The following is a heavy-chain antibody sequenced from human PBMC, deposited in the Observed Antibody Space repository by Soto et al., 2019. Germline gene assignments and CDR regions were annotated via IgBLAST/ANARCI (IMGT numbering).Heavy chain of an antibody. D-gene: IGHD6-19*01. J-gene: IGHJ4*02. CDR2: IRSSGGST. V-gene: IGHV3-23*01. CDR1: GFTFSSYD. Sequence: EVQLLESGGGLVQRGGSLRLSCAGTGFTFSSYDMSWVRQAPGKGLAWVSTIRSSGGSTYYADSVKGRFTISRDNSKNTLYLQMNSLRAEDTAVYYCAKAKSSGWYFSDYWGQGTLVTVSS. CDR3: AKAKSSGWYFSDY.